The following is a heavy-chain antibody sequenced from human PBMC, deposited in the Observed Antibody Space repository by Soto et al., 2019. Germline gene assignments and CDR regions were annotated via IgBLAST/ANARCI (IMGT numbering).Heavy chain of an antibody. D-gene: IGHD6-19*01. J-gene: IGHJ4*02. V-gene: IGHV1-18*01. CDR2: VSAYNGYT. CDR3: ARGRSIAVPEGP. Sequence: QVQLVQSGAEVKKPGASVKVSCKGSGFTFSNYGFNWVRQAPGQGLEWVGWVSAYNGYTKSAQNFQDRLIMTTDTSTNTADMELRGLRPDDTALYYCARGRSIAVPEGPWGQGTLVTVSS. CDR1: GFTFSNYG.